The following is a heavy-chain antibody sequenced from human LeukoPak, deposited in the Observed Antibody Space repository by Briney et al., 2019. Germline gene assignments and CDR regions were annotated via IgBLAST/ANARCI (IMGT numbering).Heavy chain of an antibody. CDR2: INSDGTSA. Sequence: GGSLRLSCAASGFTFSIYWMHWVRQAPGKGLVWVSRINSDGTSAGYADSVRGRFTISRDNAENTLYLQMNSLGAEDTAVYYCARDFDQPSGNWGQGTLVTVSS. J-gene: IGHJ4*02. D-gene: IGHD3-9*01. V-gene: IGHV3-74*01. CDR3: ARDFDQPSGN. CDR1: GFTFSIYW.